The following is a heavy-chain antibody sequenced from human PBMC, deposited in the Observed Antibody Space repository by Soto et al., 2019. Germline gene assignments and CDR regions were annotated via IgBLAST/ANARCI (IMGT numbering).Heavy chain of an antibody. J-gene: IGHJ2*01. CDR2: ISWNSGSI. D-gene: IGHD6-13*01. V-gene: IGHV3-9*01. CDR1: GFTFDDYA. CDR3: SKDVRSSTYRYFDL. Sequence: EVQLVESGGGLVQPGRSLRLSCAASGFTFDDYAMHWVRQAPGKGLEWVSGISWNSGSIGYADSVKGRFTISRDNGKNSLYLQMNRLRAEDTALYYCSKDVRSSTYRYFDLGGRGTLVTVSS.